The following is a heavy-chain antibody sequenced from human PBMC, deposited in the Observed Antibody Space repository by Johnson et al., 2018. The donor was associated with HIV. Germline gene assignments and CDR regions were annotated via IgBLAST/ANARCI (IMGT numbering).Heavy chain of an antibody. CDR3: AKDRGGYYDSSGYGAFDI. CDR2: ISYDGSNK. D-gene: IGHD3-22*01. V-gene: IGHV3-30*18. CDR1: GFTFSSYC. J-gene: IGHJ3*02. Sequence: QEQLVESGGGVVQPGRSLRLSCAASGFTFSSYCMHWVRQAPGKGLEWVAVISYDGSNKYYADSVKGRFTISRDNSKNTLYLQMNSLRAEDTAVYYCAKDRGGYYDSSGYGAFDIWGQGTMVTVSS.